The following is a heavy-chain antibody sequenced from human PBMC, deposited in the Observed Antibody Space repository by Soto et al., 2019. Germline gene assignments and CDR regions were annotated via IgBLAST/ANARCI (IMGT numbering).Heavy chain of an antibody. V-gene: IGHV3-30-3*01. CDR1: GLTFSRYA. J-gene: IGHJ6*02. CDR3: ARGENDYYGMDV. Sequence: GSLRLSCAASGLTFSRYALHWVRQAPGKGLEWVAVISDTGDTEYYANSVKGRFTISRDNSKDKLYLQMNSLRAEDTALYYCARGENDYYGMDVWGQGTTVTVSS. CDR2: ISDTGDTE.